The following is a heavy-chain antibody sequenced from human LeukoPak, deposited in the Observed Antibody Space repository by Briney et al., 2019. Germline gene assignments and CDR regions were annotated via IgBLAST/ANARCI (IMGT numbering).Heavy chain of an antibody. CDR1: GGSISSYY. V-gene: IGHV4-59*01. CDR2: IYYSGST. J-gene: IGHJ4*02. CDR3: ARMDTAMDGFDY. D-gene: IGHD5-18*01. Sequence: PSETLSLTCTVSGGSISSYYWSWIRQPPGKGLEWIGYIYYSGSTNYNPSLKSRVTISVDTSKNQFSLKLSSVTAADTAVYYCARMDTAMDGFDYWGQGTLVTVSS.